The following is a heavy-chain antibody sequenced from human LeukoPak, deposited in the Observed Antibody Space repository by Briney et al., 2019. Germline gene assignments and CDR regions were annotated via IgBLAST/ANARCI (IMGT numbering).Heavy chain of an antibody. V-gene: IGHV4-59*01. CDR3: AREKYGGSDDY. D-gene: IGHD1-26*01. CDR2: IYYSGST. J-gene: IGHJ4*02. Sequence: SETLSLTCAVSGGSISGYYWSWIRQPPGKRLEWIGYIYYSGSTKYNPSLKSRVTISVDTSKNQFSLRLNSVTAADTAMYYCAREKYGGSDDYWGQGTLVTVSS. CDR1: GGSISGYY.